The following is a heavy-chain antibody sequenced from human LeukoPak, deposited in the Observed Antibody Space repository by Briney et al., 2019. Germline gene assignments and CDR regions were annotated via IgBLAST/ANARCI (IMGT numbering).Heavy chain of an antibody. CDR3: ARRRPQYYFDY. J-gene: IGHJ4*02. CDR1: GGSFSGYY. D-gene: IGHD4-11*01. V-gene: IGHV4-34*01. Sequence: SETLSLTCAVYGGSFSGYYWSWIRQPPGKGLEWIGEINHSGSTNYNPSLKSRVTISVDTSKNQFSLNLSSVTAADTAMYYCARRRPQYYFDYWGQGTLVTVSS. CDR2: INHSGST.